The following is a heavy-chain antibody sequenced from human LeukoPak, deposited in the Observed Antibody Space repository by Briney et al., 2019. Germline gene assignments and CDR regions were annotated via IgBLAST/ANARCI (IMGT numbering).Heavy chain of an antibody. CDR3: ARGVGNFRYYFDY. Sequence: GGSLRPSCAASGFTFSTYVMNWIRQAPGKGLEWVSSISSTGTYIYYGDLVEGRFTISRDNAKNSLYLQMNSLRAEDTAVYYCARGVGNFRYYFDYWGQGTLVTVSS. CDR1: GFTFSTYV. J-gene: IGHJ4*02. CDR2: ISSTGTYI. V-gene: IGHV3-21*01. D-gene: IGHD2/OR15-2a*01.